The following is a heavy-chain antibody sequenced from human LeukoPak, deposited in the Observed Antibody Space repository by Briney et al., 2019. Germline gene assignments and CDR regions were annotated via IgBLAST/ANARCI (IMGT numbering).Heavy chain of an antibody. CDR1: GGSFSGYY. V-gene: IGHV4-34*01. CDR2: INQSGST. J-gene: IGHJ5*02. D-gene: IGHD3-16*02. Sequence: PSETLSLTCAVYGGSFSGYYWSWIRQPPGKGLEWIGEINQSGSTNYNPSLKSRVTISVDTSKNQFSLKLSSVTAADTAVYYCARVPRYVWGSYRPTNWFDPWGQGTLVTVSS. CDR3: ARVPRYVWGSYRPTNWFDP.